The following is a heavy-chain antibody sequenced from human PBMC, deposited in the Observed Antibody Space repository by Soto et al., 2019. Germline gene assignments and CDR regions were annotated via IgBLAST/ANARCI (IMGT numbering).Heavy chain of an antibody. CDR3: AKGVAIAAAGHFDY. CDR2: ISGGGGST. CDR1: GFTFSSYA. D-gene: IGHD6-13*01. V-gene: IGHV3-23*01. Sequence: GLCLRLSCAASGFTFSSYAMSWVRQAPGKGLEWVSAISGGGGSTYYADSVRCRFTNSRHNSKNTLYLQMDSLRAEDTAVYYCAKGVAIAAAGHFDYWGQGTLVTVSS. J-gene: IGHJ4*02.